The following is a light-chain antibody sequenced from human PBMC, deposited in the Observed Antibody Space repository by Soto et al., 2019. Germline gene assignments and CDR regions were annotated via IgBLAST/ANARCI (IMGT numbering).Light chain of an antibody. CDR1: QSVDSD. V-gene: IGKV3-15*01. Sequence: EVVMTQSPGTLSVSLGERATLSCRVSQSVDSDLAWYQQSPGQSPRLLISGASTRAAGIPARFSGSGSGTEFTLTISSLQSEDFAVYYCQQYNNWPPYTFGQGTKLEIK. J-gene: IGKJ2*01. CDR2: GAS. CDR3: QQYNNWPPYT.